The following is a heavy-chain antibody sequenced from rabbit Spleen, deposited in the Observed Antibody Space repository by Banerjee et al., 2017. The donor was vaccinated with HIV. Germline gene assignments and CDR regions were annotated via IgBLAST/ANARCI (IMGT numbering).Heavy chain of an antibody. J-gene: IGHJ4*01. Sequence: QEKLVESGGGLVQPGGSLKLSCTASGFDFSKYGMSWVRQAPGKGLDRIGYIDPIFGRTSYASWVDGRFTISSHNAQNTLYLQLNSLTAADTATYFCVRDLGYDDDSEKGYFNLWGPGPLVTVS. V-gene: IGHV1S47*01. CDR3: VRDLGYDDDSEKGYFNL. CDR1: GFDFSKYG. D-gene: IGHD2-1*01. CDR2: IDPIFGRT.